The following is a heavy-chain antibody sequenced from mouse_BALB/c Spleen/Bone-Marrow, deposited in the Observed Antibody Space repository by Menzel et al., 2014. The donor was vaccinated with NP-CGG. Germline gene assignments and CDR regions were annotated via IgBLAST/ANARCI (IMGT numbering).Heavy chain of an antibody. CDR2: IDPYDSET. CDR3: ARWDHFHWFFDV. D-gene: IGHD1-2*01. CDR1: GYTFTSYW. J-gene: IGHJ1*01. V-gene: IGHV1-52*01. Sequence: VQGVESGAELVRPGASVQLSCKASGYTFTSYWMSWVKQRPVQGLEWIGRIDPYDSETDYNQKFKDKAILTVDKSSSTAYMQLSSLTSEDSAVYYCARWDHFHWFFDVWGAGTTVTVSS.